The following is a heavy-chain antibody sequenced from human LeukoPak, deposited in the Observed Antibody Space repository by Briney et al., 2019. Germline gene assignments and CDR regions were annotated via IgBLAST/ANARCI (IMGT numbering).Heavy chain of an antibody. V-gene: IGHV3-74*03. CDR1: GFTFSRYW. D-gene: IGHD3-10*01. CDR3: ARGNLLGFGELARANWFDP. Sequence: GGSLRLSCAASGFTFSRYWMHWVRQAPGKGLMWVSRISPDGSTTLYADSVKSRFTISRDNAKNTLYLQMNSLGAEDTAVYYCARGNLLGFGELARANWFDPWGQGTLVAVSS. J-gene: IGHJ5*02. CDR2: ISPDGSTT.